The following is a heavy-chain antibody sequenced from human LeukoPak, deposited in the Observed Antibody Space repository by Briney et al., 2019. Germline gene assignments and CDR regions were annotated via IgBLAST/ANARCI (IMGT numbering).Heavy chain of an antibody. Sequence: GGSLRLSCAASGFTFNTYTMNWVRQAPGKGLEWVSYISGSSGIIDYADSVKGRFTISRDNAKNSLYLQMNSLRAEDTAVYYCAREFRPLVGSGYSPWGQGTLVTVSS. CDR3: AREFRPLVGSGYSP. V-gene: IGHV3-21*05. CDR2: ISGSSGII. J-gene: IGHJ5*02. D-gene: IGHD3-22*01. CDR1: GFTFNTYT.